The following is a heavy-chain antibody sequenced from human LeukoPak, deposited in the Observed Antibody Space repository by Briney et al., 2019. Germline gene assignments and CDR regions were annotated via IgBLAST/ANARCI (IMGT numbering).Heavy chain of an antibody. CDR3: ARERGNSASFDY. Sequence: GASVKVSCKASGYTFTSYDINWVRRATGQGLEWMGWMNPNSGNTGYAQKFQGRVTMTRNTSISTAYMELSSLRSEDTAVYYCARERGNSASFDYWGQGTLVTVSS. CDR1: GYTFTSYD. V-gene: IGHV1-8*01. J-gene: IGHJ4*02. D-gene: IGHD4-23*01. CDR2: MNPNSGNT.